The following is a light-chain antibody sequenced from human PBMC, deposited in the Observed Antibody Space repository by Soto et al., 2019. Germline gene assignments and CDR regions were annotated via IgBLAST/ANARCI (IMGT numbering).Light chain of an antibody. CDR1: QSISSW. Sequence: DIQMTPSPSTLSASVGDRVTITCRASQSISSWLAWYQQTPGKAPKLLIYDASSLESGVPSRFSGSGSGTEFTLTISSLQPDDFATYYCQQYNGTFGQGTKVDIK. CDR3: QQYNGT. J-gene: IGKJ1*01. V-gene: IGKV1-5*01. CDR2: DAS.